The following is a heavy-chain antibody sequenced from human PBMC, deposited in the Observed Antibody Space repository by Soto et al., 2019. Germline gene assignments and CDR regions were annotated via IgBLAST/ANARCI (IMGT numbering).Heavy chain of an antibody. V-gene: IGHV1-18*04. CDR2: ISAYNGNT. CDR1: GYTFTSYC. Sequence: ASVNVSCKASGYTFTSYCISWVRQAPGQGLEWMGWISAYNGNTNYAQKLQGRVTMTTDTSTSTAYMELRSLRSDDTAVYYCAREIVVRAPTYGMDVWGQGTTVTV. J-gene: IGHJ6*02. CDR3: AREIVVRAPTYGMDV. D-gene: IGHD3-10*01.